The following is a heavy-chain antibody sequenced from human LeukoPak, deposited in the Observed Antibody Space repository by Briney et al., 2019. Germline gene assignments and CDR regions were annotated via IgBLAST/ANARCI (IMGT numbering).Heavy chain of an antibody. J-gene: IGHJ6*02. V-gene: IGHV3-33*01. CDR1: GLTFSSYG. Sequence: SGGSLRLSCAASGLTFSSYGMHWVRQAPGKGLEWVAVIWYDGSNKYYADSVKGRFTISRDNSKNTLYLQMNSLRAEDTAVYYCARGLDYGDDQIGGDYYYGMDVWGQGTTVTVSS. CDR2: IWYDGSNK. CDR3: ARGLDYGDDQIGGDYYYGMDV. D-gene: IGHD4-17*01.